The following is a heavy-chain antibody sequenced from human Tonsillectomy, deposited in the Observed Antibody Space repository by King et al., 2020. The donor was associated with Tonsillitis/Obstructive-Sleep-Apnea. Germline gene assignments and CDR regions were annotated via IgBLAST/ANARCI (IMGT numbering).Heavy chain of an antibody. CDR3: ANRNYYGSGSYFYYFDY. CDR2: ISGNGGST. CDR1: GLTFSNYA. V-gene: IGHV3-23*04. J-gene: IGHJ4*02. D-gene: IGHD3-10*01. Sequence: VQLVESGGDLVQPGRSLRLSCAASGLTFSNYAMSWVRQAPGKGLEWVAAISGNGGSTYYADSVKGRFTISRDNSKNTLYLQMNSLRAEDTAVYYCANRNYYGSGSYFYYFDYWGQGTLVTVSS.